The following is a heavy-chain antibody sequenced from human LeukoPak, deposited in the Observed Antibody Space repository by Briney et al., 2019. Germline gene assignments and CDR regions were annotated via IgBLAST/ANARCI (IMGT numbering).Heavy chain of an antibody. J-gene: IGHJ5*02. CDR2: ITSTSGSI. V-gene: IGHV3-23*01. CDR1: GFRFGNSA. Sequence: PGGSLRLSCVGSGFRFGNSAMSWVRQIPGKGLEWVSSITSTSGSIKYVDSVKGRFTISRDNSKNTLFLQMDSLRAEDTAIYYCASYSSGSFKTLASWGQGTLVTVSS. D-gene: IGHD6-19*01. CDR3: ASYSSGSFKTLAS.